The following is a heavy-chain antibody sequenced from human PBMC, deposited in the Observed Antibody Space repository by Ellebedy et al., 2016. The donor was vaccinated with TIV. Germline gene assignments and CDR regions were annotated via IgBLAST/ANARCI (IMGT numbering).Heavy chain of an antibody. CDR3: ARDPGGGGDYGDNWFDP. D-gene: IGHD4-17*01. Sequence: PGGSLRLSCEASGITVSDYFMNRVRQAPGKGLEWVSVLYKDGKSNYTDSVNGRFTVSRDNSKNTLYLQMDSLRAEDTAVYYCARDPGGGGDYGDNWFDPWGRGTVVTVSS. J-gene: IGHJ5*02. CDR2: LYKDGKS. CDR1: GITVSDYF. V-gene: IGHV3-66*01.